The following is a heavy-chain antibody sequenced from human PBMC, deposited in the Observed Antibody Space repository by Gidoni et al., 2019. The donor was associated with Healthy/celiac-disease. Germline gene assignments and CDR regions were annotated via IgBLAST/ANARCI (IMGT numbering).Heavy chain of an antibody. V-gene: IGHV4-39*01. CDR2: IYYSGST. D-gene: IGHD6-19*01. CDR1: GGSISSRSYY. J-gene: IGHJ4*02. Sequence: QLQLQESGPGLVKPSETLSFPCTVSGGSISSRSYYWGWIRQLPGKGLEWIGSIYYSGSTYYNPSLKSRVTISVDTSKNQFSLKLSSVTAADTAVYYCGSSGFLLFDYWGQGTLVTVSS. CDR3: GSSGFLLFDY.